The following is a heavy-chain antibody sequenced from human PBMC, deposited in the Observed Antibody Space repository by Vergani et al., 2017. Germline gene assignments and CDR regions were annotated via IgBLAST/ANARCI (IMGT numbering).Heavy chain of an antibody. CDR3: ARTYCSSTSCYGDEDWFDP. D-gene: IGHD2-2*01. J-gene: IGHJ5*02. V-gene: IGHV1-46*03. CDR2: INPSGGST. CDR1: GYTFTSYY. Sequence: QVQLVQSGAEVKKPGASVKVSCKASGYTFTSYYMHWVRQAPGQGLDWMGIINPSGGSTSYAQKFQGRFTMTRDKSTSTVYMELSSLRSEDTAVYYCARTYCSSTSCYGDEDWFDPWGQGTLVTVSS.